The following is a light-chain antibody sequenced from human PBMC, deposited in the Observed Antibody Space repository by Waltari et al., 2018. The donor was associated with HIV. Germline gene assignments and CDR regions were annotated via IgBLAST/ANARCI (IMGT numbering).Light chain of an antibody. V-gene: IGKV3-15*01. CDR3: QQYHNWPFT. Sequence: EIVMTQSPATLSASPGERATLSCRASQNIKNNLAWYQQKPGQAPRLLIHGASTTDTGISARFSGRGSGTEFSLTIGSLQSEDFAVYYCQQYHNWPFTFGPGTRVEMK. CDR1: QNIKNN. CDR2: GAS. J-gene: IGKJ3*01.